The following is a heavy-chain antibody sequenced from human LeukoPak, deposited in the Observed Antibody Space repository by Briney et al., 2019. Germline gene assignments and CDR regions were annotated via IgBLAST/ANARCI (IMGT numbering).Heavy chain of an antibody. D-gene: IGHD6-13*01. CDR1: GFTFDDYA. J-gene: IGHJ6*02. CDR2: ISWNSGSI. Sequence: GGSLRLSCAASGFTFDDYAMHWVRQAPGKGLEWISGISWNSGSIGYVDSVKGRFTISRDNAKNSLYLQMNSLRAEDTALYYCAKGMENGGSSWSLYYYYGMDVWGQGTTVTVSS. V-gene: IGHV3-9*01. CDR3: AKGMENGGSSWSLYYYYGMDV.